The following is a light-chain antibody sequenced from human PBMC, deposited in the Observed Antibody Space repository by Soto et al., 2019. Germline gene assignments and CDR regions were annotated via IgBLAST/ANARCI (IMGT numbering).Light chain of an antibody. V-gene: IGKV1-39*01. Sequence: SCWAGQSISSFVNWYQQIPGKAPKLLIYGASLLQSGVPSRFSGSGSGTDFTLTISSLQPEDFATYYCQQSFLTPYTFGQGTKLEIK. CDR3: QQSFLTPYT. CDR1: QSISSF. J-gene: IGKJ2*01. CDR2: GAS.